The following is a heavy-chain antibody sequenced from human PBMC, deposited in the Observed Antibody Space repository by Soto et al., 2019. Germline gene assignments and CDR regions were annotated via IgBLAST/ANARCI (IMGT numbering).Heavy chain of an antibody. J-gene: IGHJ6*02. V-gene: IGHV3-30*18. CDR3: AKGAGDRLSLGMDV. CDR1: GFSISDYG. D-gene: IGHD1-26*01. CDR2: ISYDGNNT. Sequence: PGGSLRLSCAASGFSISDYGMEWVRQAPGKGLEWVALISYDGNNTYYADSVKGRFTISRDNSKDTLFLQMTGLRAEDTAVYYCAKGAGDRLSLGMDVWGQGTTVT.